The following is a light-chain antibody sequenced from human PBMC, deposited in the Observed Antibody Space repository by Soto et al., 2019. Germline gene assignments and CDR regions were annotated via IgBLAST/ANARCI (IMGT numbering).Light chain of an antibody. CDR3: QKYGSSTRT. CDR2: GAS. V-gene: IGKV3-20*01. CDR1: QSVSSSY. J-gene: IGKJ5*01. Sequence: EIVLTQSPGTLSLSPGDRATLSCRASQSVSSSYLAWYQQKPGQAPRLLIYGASNRATGIPDRFSGSGSGTDFTLTISRLEPEAFAVYYCQKYGSSTRTFGQGTRLDIK.